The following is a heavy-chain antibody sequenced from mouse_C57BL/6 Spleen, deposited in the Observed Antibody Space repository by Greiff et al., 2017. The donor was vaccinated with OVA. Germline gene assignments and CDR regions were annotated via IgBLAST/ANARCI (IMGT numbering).Heavy chain of an antibody. CDR1: GYTFTSYW. J-gene: IGHJ4*01. CDR2: INPSNGGT. D-gene: IGHD1-1*01. Sequence: QVQLQQPGTDLVKPGASVKLSCKASGYTFTSYWMHWVKQRPGQGLEWIGNINPSNGGTNSNEKFKSKATLTVDKSSSTAYMQLSSLTSEDSAVYYWARTSYYYGSSYYAMDYWGKGTSGTVSS. CDR3: ARTSYYYGSSYYAMDY. V-gene: IGHV1-53*01.